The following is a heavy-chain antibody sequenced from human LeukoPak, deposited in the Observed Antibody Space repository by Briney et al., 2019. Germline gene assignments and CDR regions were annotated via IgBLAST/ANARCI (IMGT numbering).Heavy chain of an antibody. Sequence: PGGSLRLSCVASDFTFSSCDMTWVRQAPGKGLEWVASISDSGRYIFSADSMRGRFTISRDNSAKTLYLEIYSLRVDDTATYFCGGKFPGAAYYFDSWGQGTLVAVSS. CDR2: ISDSGRYI. CDR1: DFTFSSCD. J-gene: IGHJ4*02. D-gene: IGHD2-21*01. CDR3: GGKFPGAAYYFDS. V-gene: IGHV3-23*01.